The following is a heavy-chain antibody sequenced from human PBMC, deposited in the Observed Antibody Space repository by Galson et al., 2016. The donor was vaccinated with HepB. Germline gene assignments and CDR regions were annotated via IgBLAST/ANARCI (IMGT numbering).Heavy chain of an antibody. V-gene: IGHV1-18*01. D-gene: IGHD6-13*01. Sequence: SVKVSCKASGYTFTSYGISWVRQAPGQGLEWMGWISGHNGDTDYAQNLQGRVTMTTDTSTRTAHMELRSLRSDDTAVYYCASHRPYRSSSFKYYYYGMDVWGQGTTVTVSS. CDR1: GYTFTSYG. J-gene: IGHJ6*02. CDR2: ISGHNGDT. CDR3: ASHRPYRSSSFKYYYYGMDV.